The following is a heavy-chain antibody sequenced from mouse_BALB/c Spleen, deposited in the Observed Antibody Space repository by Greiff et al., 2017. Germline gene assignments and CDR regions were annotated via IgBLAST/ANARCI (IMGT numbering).Heavy chain of an antibody. Sequence: EVKVVESGGGLVQPGGSRKLSCAASGFTFSSFGMHWVRQAPEKGLEWVAYISSGSSTIYYADTVKGRFTISRDNPKNTLFLQMTSLRSEDTAMYYCARAEYYYGSSDEGIDYWGQGTTLTVSS. D-gene: IGHD1-1*01. V-gene: IGHV5-17*02. CDR3: ARAEYYYGSSDEGIDY. CDR2: ISSGSSTI. CDR1: GFTFSSFG. J-gene: IGHJ2*01.